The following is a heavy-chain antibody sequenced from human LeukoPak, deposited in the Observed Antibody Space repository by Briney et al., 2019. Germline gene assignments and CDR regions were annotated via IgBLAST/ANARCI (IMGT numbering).Heavy chain of an antibody. CDR3: ARERVRAGITYRARDGAFDI. Sequence: PSQTLSLTCTVSGGSISSGDYYWSWIRQPPGKGLEWIGYIYYSGSTYYNPSLKSRVTIPVDTSKNQFSLKLSSVTAADTAVYYCARERVRAGITYRARDGAFDIWAKGQWSPSLQ. V-gene: IGHV4-30-4*01. CDR1: GGSISSGDYY. J-gene: IGHJ3*02. D-gene: IGHD3-10*01. CDR2: IYYSGST.